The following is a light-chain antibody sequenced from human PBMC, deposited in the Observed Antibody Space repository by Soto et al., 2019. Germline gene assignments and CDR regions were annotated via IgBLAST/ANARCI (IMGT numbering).Light chain of an antibody. CDR1: QSLLHSNGYNY. Sequence: DIVMTQSPLSLPVTPGEPASISCRSSQSLLHSNGYNYLDWYLQKPGQSPQLLIYLGSNRASGVPDRFSGGGSGTDFTLKISRVEAEDVGVYYCMQALQTPPTFGQGTMVEIK. V-gene: IGKV2-28*01. CDR3: MQALQTPPT. CDR2: LGS. J-gene: IGKJ1*01.